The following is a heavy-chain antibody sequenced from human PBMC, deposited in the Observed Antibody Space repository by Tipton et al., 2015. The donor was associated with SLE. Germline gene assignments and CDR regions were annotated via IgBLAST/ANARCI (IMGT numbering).Heavy chain of an antibody. CDR2: FYPSDSSI. CDR1: GYSFTNYW. Sequence: QLVQSGAEVKEPGESLKISCKASGYSFTNYWIGWVRQMPGKGLEWVGIFYPSDSSISYSPSLQGQVTISADMSINTAYLQWTSLRASDSAMYYCVRQVGYGDYLPWGQGTRVTVSS. D-gene: IGHD4-17*01. J-gene: IGHJ4*02. V-gene: IGHV5-51*01. CDR3: VRQVGYGDYLP.